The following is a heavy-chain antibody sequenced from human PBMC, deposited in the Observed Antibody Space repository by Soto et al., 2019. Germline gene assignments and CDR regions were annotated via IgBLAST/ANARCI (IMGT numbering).Heavy chain of an antibody. CDR3: GKDTVGGYSFWSGYYSDGLDV. J-gene: IGHJ3*01. CDR2: ISGSADGT. CDR1: GFTFDSYA. Sequence: EVKLLESGGGLAQPGGSLRLSCVGSGFTFDSYAISWVRQAPGERLQWIAAISGSADGTDYAHSVRGRFTISRDNAKKTVHLQMDSLRVEDTAVYFCGKDTVGGYSFWSGYYSDGLDVWGQGTLVTVS. V-gene: IGHV3-23*01. D-gene: IGHD3-3*01.